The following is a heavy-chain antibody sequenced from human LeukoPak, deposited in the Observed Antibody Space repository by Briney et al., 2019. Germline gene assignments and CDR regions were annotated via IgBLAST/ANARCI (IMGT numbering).Heavy chain of an antibody. CDR1: GFTFSSYS. Sequence: GGSLRLSCAASGFTFSSYSMNWVRQAPGKGLEWVSSISSSSSYIYYADSVKGRFTISRDNAKNSLYLQMNSLRAEDTAVYYCARCPDEYDSSGYPINGDYYYGMDVWGQGTTVTVSS. J-gene: IGHJ6*02. CDR3: ARCPDEYDSSGYPINGDYYYGMDV. V-gene: IGHV3-21*01. CDR2: ISSSSSYI. D-gene: IGHD3-22*01.